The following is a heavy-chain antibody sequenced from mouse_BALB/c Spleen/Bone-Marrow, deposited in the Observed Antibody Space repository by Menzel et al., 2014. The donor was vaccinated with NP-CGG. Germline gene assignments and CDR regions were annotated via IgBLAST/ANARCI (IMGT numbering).Heavy chain of an antibody. CDR3: ARSGKVRNAMDY. CDR1: GYTFTDHA. J-gene: IGHJ4*01. V-gene: IGHV1S137*01. Sequence: QVQLQQSGAKLMRPGVSVKISCKGSGYTFTDHAIHWVKRSHAKSLEWIGVISGYYGDAIYNQKFKGKATRTEDKSSSTAYMELARLTSEDSAIYYCARSGKVRNAMDYWCQGTSVTVSS. CDR2: ISGYYGDA. D-gene: IGHD2-14*01.